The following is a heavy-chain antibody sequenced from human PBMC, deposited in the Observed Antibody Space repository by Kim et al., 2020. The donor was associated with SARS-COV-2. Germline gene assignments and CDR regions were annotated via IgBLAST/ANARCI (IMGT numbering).Heavy chain of an antibody. J-gene: IGHJ3*02. CDR3: ARGGEGGLIPVAFDI. V-gene: IGHV4-34*01. Sequence: SQSLKSRVTISVDMSKNQFSLMLSSVTAADTAVYYCARGGEGGLIPVAFDIWGQGTMVTVSS. D-gene: IGHD3-10*01.